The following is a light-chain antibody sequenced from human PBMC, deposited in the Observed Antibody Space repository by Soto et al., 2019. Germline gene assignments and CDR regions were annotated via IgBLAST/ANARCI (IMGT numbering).Light chain of an antibody. CDR3: QQYDDLPLT. Sequence: DIQMTQSPSSLSASVGDRVTITCQASQDIDNSFNWYQQKPGTAPHLLIYDASHLETGVPSRFSGIYSRTDFTFPITSLHPEDIATYDYQQYDDLPLTFGPWTKVDIK. J-gene: IGKJ3*01. CDR2: DAS. CDR1: QDIDNS. V-gene: IGKV1-33*01.